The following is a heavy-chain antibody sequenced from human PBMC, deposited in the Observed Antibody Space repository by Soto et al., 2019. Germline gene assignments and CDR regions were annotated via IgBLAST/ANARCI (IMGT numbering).Heavy chain of an antibody. V-gene: IGHV3-30*18. CDR3: AKETFHCGGDCYHYYGLDV. J-gene: IGHJ6*02. CDR1: GFTFSAYD. Sequence: GGSLRLSCAASGFTFSAYDMHWVRQAPGKGLEWVALISHDGSKNSYTDSVKGRFTISRDKSKSTPYLQMNSLRAEDTAVYYCAKETFHCGGDCYHYYGLDVRGQGTTVTVSS. CDR2: ISHDGSKN. D-gene: IGHD2-21*02.